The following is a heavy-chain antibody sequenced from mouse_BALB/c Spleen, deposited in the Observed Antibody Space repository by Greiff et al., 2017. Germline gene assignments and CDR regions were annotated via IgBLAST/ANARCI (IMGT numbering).Heavy chain of an antibody. CDR2: IRLKSNNYAT. V-gene: IGHV6-6*02. CDR3: TRPDDYGRGFDY. J-gene: IGHJ2*01. Sequence: EVKLEESGGGLVQPGGSMKLSCVASGFTFSNYWMNWVRQSPEKGLEWVAEIRLKSNNYATHYAESVKGRCTISRDDSKSSVYLQMNNLRAEDTGIYYCTRPDDYGRGFDYWGQGTTLTVSS. CDR1: GFTFSNYW. D-gene: IGHD2-4*01.